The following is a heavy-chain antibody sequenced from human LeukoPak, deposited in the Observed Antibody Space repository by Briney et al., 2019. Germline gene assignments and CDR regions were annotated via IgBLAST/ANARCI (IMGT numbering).Heavy chain of an antibody. CDR2: INSDGSSA. V-gene: IGHV3-74*01. CDR3: ARIPAAISRWFDP. J-gene: IGHJ5*02. Sequence: GGSLRLSCAASGFTFSSYWMHWVRQAPGKGLVWVSRINSDGSSASYADSVKGRFTISRDNAKNTLYLQMNSLRAEDTAVYYCARIPAAISRWFDPWGQGTLVTVSS. D-gene: IGHD2-2*02. CDR1: GFTFSSYW.